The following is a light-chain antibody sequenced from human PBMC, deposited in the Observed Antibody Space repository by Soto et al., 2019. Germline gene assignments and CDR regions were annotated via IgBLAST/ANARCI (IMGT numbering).Light chain of an antibody. V-gene: IGKV3-20*01. J-gene: IGKJ1*01. CDR1: QTVSSTY. Sequence: IVLTQSPGTLSLSPWLTSTLSCMASQTVSSTYLAWYQHKPGRAPRILIDGASSRAAGIPDRFSGIGSGTDFTLPISRMPPEDLAVDYCQPYDYIVTFGQGTKVDIK. CDR3: QPYDYIVT. CDR2: GAS.